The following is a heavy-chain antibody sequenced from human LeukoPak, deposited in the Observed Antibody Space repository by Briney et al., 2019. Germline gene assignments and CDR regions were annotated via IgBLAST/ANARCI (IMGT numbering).Heavy chain of an antibody. CDR2: ISGSGDST. V-gene: IGHV3-23*01. CDR3: ARGRGYSYSIDY. Sequence: GGSLRLSCAASGFAFSSYGMSWVRQAPGKGLEWVSIISGSGDSTYYADSVKGRFTISRDNSKNTLYLQMNSLRAEDTAVYYCARGRGYSYSIDYWGQGTLVTVSS. CDR1: GFAFSSYG. D-gene: IGHD5-18*01. J-gene: IGHJ4*02.